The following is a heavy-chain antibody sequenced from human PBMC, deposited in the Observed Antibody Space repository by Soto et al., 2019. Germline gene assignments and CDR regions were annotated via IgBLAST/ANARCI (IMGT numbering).Heavy chain of an antibody. Sequence: PSETLSLTCAVYGGSFSGYYWSWIRQTPGKGLEWIGEINHSGSTNYNPSLKSRVTISGDTSKNQFSLKLSSVTAADTAVYYCARHRRYFDWSLDYWGQGTLVTVSS. CDR2: INHSGST. D-gene: IGHD3-9*01. CDR3: ARHRRYFDWSLDY. CDR1: GGSFSGYY. J-gene: IGHJ4*02. V-gene: IGHV4-34*01.